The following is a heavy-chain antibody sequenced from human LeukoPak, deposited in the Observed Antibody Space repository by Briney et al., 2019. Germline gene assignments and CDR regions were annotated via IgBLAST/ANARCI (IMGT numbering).Heavy chain of an antibody. CDR1: GGSITPYF. J-gene: IGHJ2*01. V-gene: IGHV4-59*08. CDR2: ISYSGDT. D-gene: IGHD5-12*01. Sequence: PSETLSLTCTVSGGSITPYFWSWLRQTPGKGLEWIGYISYSGDTDYNPSLKSRVTISVDTSKNHFSLKMSSVTAADTALYYCARKSSTGGYYGYDVWYFDLWGRGTLVTVSS. CDR3: ARKSSTGGYYGYDVWYFDL.